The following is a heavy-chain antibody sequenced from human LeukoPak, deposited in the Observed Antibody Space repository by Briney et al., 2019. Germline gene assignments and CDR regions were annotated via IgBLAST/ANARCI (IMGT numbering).Heavy chain of an antibody. Sequence: ASVKVSCKASGYTFTSYGISWVRQAPGQGLEWMGWISAYNGNTNYAQKLQGRVTMTTDTSTSTAYMELRSLRSDDTAVYYCARNYGDPLWGAFDIWGQRTMVTVSS. CDR1: GYTFTSYG. D-gene: IGHD4-17*01. CDR3: ARNYGDPLWGAFDI. J-gene: IGHJ3*02. V-gene: IGHV1-18*01. CDR2: ISAYNGNT.